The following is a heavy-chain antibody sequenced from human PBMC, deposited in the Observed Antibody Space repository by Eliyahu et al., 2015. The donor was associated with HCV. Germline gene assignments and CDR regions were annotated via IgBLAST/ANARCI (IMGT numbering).Heavy chain of an antibody. D-gene: IGHD6-19*01. Sequence: PGQGLEWMGGIIPIFGTANYAQKFQGRVTITADESTSTAYMELSSLRSEDTAVYYCARVPECSSGWEVWFDPWGQGTLVTVSS. CDR2: IIPIFGTA. CDR3: ARVPECSSGWEVWFDP. J-gene: IGHJ5*02. V-gene: IGHV1-69*01.